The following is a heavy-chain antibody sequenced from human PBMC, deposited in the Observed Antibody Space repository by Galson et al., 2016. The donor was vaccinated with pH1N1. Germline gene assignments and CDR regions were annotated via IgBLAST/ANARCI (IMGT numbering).Heavy chain of an antibody. CDR2: LYDRGST. J-gene: IGHJ6*03. CDR3: ATMKAVSGPLYMDV. CDR1: GGSVTSSSYY. Sequence: ETLSLTCTVSGGSVTSSSYYWGWIRQPPGRGLEWIGSLYDRGSTYYNSALTGRVAISIDTSKNQFSLKVNSVTAADAAVYYCATMKAVSGPLYMDVWGKGTTVTVSS. D-gene: IGHD3-22*01. V-gene: IGHV4-39*07.